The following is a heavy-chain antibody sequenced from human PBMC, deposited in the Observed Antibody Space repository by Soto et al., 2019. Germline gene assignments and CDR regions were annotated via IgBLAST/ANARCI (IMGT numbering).Heavy chain of an antibody. V-gene: IGHV1-18*01. J-gene: IGHJ5*02. D-gene: IGHD1-26*01. CDR3: ARGVVGATALCFDP. Sequence: ASGKVSCKASGYTFTSDGISWVRQAPGQGLEWMGWISAYNGNTNYAQKLQGRVTMTTDTSTSTAYMELRSLRSDDTAVYYCARGVVGATALCFDPSGPGCPVAVSS. CDR1: GYTFTSDG. CDR2: ISAYNGNT.